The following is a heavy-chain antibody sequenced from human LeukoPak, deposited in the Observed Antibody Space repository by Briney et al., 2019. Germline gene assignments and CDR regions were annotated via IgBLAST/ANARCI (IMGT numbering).Heavy chain of an antibody. CDR1: GGSISSYY. J-gene: IGHJ6*02. CDR3: ASLPPHHCSSTSSSRYYYGMDV. Sequence: PSETLSLTCTVSGGSISSYYWSWIRQPPGKGLEWIGYIYYSGSTNYNPSLKSRVTISVDTSKNQFSLKLSSVTAADTAVYYFASLPPHHCSSTSSSRYYYGMDVSGQGTTVTVSS. D-gene: IGHD2-2*01. V-gene: IGHV4-59*08. CDR2: IYYSGST.